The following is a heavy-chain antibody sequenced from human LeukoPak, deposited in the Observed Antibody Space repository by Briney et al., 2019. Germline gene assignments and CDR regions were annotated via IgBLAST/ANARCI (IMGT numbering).Heavy chain of an antibody. CDR1: GGSISSSNYY. CDR3: AGRAHSSNYNDAFNI. J-gene: IGHJ3*02. V-gene: IGHV4-39*07. Sequence: PSETLSLTCPVSGGSISSSNYYWGWIRQPPGKGLEWIGRIYYSGKNYYQPSLKSRATTSVDTSRNHCSLKLSSVTAADTAGYSCAGRAHSSNYNDAFNIWGEGTMVTVPS. D-gene: IGHD3-10*01. CDR2: IYYSGKN.